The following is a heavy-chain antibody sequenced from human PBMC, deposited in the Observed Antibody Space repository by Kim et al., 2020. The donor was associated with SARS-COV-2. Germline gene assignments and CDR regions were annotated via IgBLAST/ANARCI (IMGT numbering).Heavy chain of an antibody. D-gene: IGHD5-18*01. J-gene: IGHJ5*02. Sequence: PRPRSRVTIPVDTSKNQFSLKLSCVTAADTAVYYCARGRGYSYGASWFDPWGQGTLLTVSS. CDR3: ARGRGYSYGASWFDP. V-gene: IGHV4-59*12.